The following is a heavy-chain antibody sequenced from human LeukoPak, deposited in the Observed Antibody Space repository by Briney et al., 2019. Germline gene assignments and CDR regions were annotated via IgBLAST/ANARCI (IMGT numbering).Heavy chain of an antibody. CDR2: IYYSWST. D-gene: IGHD2-15*01. CDR3: ARTNCSGGSCYSPGGWFDP. Sequence: SETLSLTCTVSDGAISSHYWSCIRQPPGKGLEWIGYIYYSWSTNYNPSLKSRVTISVDTSKNQFSLKLSSVTAADTAVYYCARTNCSGGSCYSPGGWFDPWGQGTLVTVSS. CDR1: DGAISSHY. J-gene: IGHJ5*02. V-gene: IGHV4-59*11.